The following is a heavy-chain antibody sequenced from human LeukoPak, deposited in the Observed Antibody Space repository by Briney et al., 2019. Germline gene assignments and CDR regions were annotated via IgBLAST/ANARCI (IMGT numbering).Heavy chain of an antibody. CDR1: GFTFSSYW. D-gene: IGHD3-22*01. CDR2: VNPQGSGS. V-gene: IGHV3-74*01. J-gene: IGHJ4*02. Sequence: GGSLRLSCAASGFTFSSYWMHWVRQAPGKGLVWVSRVNPQGSGSSYTDSVKGRFTISRDNAKNSLYLQMSRLRAEDTAVYYCAREKLSFFDSSGYFDYWGQGTLVTVSS. CDR3: AREKLSFFDSSGYFDY.